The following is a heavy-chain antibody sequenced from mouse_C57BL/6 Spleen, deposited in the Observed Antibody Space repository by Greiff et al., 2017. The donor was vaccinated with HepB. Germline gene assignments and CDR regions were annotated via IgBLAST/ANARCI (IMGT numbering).Heavy chain of an antibody. D-gene: IGHD4-1*01. V-gene: IGHV5-17*01. CDR3: AKTGPYYYAMDY. CDR2: ISSGSSTI. Sequence: EVKLVESGGGLVKPGGSLKLSCAASGFTFSDYGMHWVRQAPEKGLEWVAYISSGSSTIYYADTVKGRFTISRDNAKNTLFLQMTSLRSEDTAMYYCAKTGPYYYAMDYCGQGTSVTVSS. CDR1: GFTFSDYG. J-gene: IGHJ4*01.